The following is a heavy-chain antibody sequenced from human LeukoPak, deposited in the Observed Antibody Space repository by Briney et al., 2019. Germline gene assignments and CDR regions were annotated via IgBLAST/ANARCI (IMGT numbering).Heavy chain of an antibody. D-gene: IGHD3-9*01. CDR3: ARAYILTGYLSGMDV. V-gene: IGHV3-23*01. CDR2: ISGSGSST. CDR1: GFTFNNYA. J-gene: IGHJ6*02. Sequence: PGGSLRLSCEASGFTFNNYAMSWVRQAPGKGLEWVLTISGSGSSTYYADSVKGRFTISRDNSRNTLSLQMSSLRADDTAKYYCARAYILTGYLSGMDVWGQGTTVTVSS.